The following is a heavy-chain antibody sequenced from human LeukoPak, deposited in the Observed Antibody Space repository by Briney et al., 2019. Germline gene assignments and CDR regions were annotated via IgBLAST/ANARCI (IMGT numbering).Heavy chain of an antibody. Sequence: SETLSLTCAVSGGSISSNHWWTWVRQPPGKGLEWIGDIYYSGSTIYNPSLKSRVTISVDKSKNQFSLKLFSVTAADTAVYYCAGLVGRYSSGLYYYYFDYWGQGTLVTVSS. CDR2: IYYSGST. V-gene: IGHV4-4*02. CDR1: GGSISSNHW. CDR3: AGLVGRYSSGLYYYYFDY. D-gene: IGHD3-22*01. J-gene: IGHJ4*02.